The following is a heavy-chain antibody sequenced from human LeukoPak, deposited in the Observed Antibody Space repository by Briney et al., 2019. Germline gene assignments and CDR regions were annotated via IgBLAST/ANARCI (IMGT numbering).Heavy chain of an antibody. J-gene: IGHJ5*02. V-gene: IGHV1-2*02. D-gene: IGHD3-9*01. CDR3: ARDLFDYDILTGYLSRWFDP. CDR1: GYTFTGYY. CDR2: INPNSGGT. Sequence: AAVKVSCKASGYTFTGYYMHWVRQAPGQGLEWMGWINPNSGGTNYAQKFQGGVTMTRDTSISTAYMELSRLRSDDTAVYYCARDLFDYDILTGYLSRWFDPWGQGTLVTVSS.